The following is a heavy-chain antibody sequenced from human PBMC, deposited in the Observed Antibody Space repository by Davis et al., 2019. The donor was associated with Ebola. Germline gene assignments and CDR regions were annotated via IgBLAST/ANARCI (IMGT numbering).Heavy chain of an antibody. D-gene: IGHD4-17*01. CDR1: GFTFSSYS. Sequence: GGSLRLSCAASGFTFSSYSMNWVRQAPGKGLEWVSSISSSSSYIYYADSVKGRFTISRDNAKNSLYLQMNSLRAEDTAVYYCAKDRTVTTLVDWFDPWGQGSLVTVSS. J-gene: IGHJ5*02. V-gene: IGHV3-21*04. CDR3: AKDRTVTTLVDWFDP. CDR2: ISSSSSYI.